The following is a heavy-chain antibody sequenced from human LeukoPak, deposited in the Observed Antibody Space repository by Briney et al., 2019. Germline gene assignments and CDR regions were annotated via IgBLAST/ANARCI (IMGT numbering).Heavy chain of an antibody. CDR2: IKQDGSEK. CDR3: AGGSGWVTDS. V-gene: IGHV3-7*01. Sequence: GGSLRLSCTASGFSFSDYWMNWVRQAPGKGLEWVANIKQDGSEKYYVGSVKGRFTISRDNAKNSLYLQMNSLRAEDTAVYFCAGGSGWVTDSWGQGTLVTVSA. CDR1: GFSFSDYW. D-gene: IGHD6-19*01. J-gene: IGHJ4*02.